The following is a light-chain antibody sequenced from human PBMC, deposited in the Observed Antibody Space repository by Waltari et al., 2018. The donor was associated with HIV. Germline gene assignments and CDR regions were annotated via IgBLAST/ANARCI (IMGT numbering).Light chain of an antibody. J-gene: IGLJ3*02. V-gene: IGLV4-60*03. CDR1: SRHSSYI. CDR3: ETWDSDTWV. Sequence: QPVLTQSSSASASLGSSVKLTCTLSSRHSSYIIAWHQQQPGKAPRYLMKLERSGIYKKRSGVPDRCSGSSSGADRYLTISNLQSEDEADYYCETWDSDTWVFGGGTKLTVL. CDR2: LERSGIY.